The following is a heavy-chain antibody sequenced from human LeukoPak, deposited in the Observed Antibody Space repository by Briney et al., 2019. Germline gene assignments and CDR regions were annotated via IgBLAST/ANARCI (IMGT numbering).Heavy chain of an antibody. CDR2: ISGSGGST. Sequence: PGGSLRLSCEASGFTFSSYAMSWVRQAPGKGLEWVSFISGSGGSTNYADSVKGRFTISRDNSKNTLYLQINSLRAEDTAVYYCAKDALISFRGAWSQSDYWGQGTLVTVSS. CDR1: GFTFSSYA. J-gene: IGHJ4*02. V-gene: IGHV3-23*01. CDR3: AKDALISFRGAWSQSDY. D-gene: IGHD3-16*02.